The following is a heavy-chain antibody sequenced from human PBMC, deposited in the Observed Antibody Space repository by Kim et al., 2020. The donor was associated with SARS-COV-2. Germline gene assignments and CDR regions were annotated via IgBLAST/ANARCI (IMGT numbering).Heavy chain of an antibody. V-gene: IGHV4-30-2*01. D-gene: IGHD2-21*01. CDR2: IYYSGST. CDR3: ASGLEIATIYFYY. Sequence: SETLSLTCAVSGGSISSGGYSWSWIRQPPGKGLEWIGYIYYSGSTYYNLSLKSRVTISVDRPKNQFSLKLSSVTAAATAVHYCASGLEIATIYFYYWGQG. J-gene: IGHJ4*02. CDR1: GGSISSGGYS.